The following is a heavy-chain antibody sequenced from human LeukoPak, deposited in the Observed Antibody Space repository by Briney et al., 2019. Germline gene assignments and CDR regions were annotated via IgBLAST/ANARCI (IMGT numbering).Heavy chain of an antibody. V-gene: IGHV1-18*01. D-gene: IGHD6-13*01. Sequence: GASAKVSCKASGYTFTTYGISWVRQAPGQGLEWLGWISAYNGNTNYAQNLQGRVTVTTDTSTSTAYMELRSLRSDDTAVYYCATGGSSWPFDYWGQGTLVTVSS. CDR2: ISAYNGNT. CDR1: GYTFTTYG. CDR3: ATGGSSWPFDY. J-gene: IGHJ4*02.